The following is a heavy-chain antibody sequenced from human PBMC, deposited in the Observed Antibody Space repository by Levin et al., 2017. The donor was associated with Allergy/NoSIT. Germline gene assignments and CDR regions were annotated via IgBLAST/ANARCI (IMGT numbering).Heavy chain of an antibody. J-gene: IGHJ4*02. D-gene: IGHD6-19*01. Sequence: SETLSLTCTVSGASVTDYSWSWIRQPPGKGLEWMGYIYYTGGTNYSPSLKSRVSISIDTSKNQFSLKLSSVTAADTAVYYCARHRGTQSSGRYYFDYWGQGAPVTVSS. V-gene: IGHV4-59*08. CDR3: ARHRGTQSSGRYYFDY. CDR1: GASVTDYS. CDR2: IYYTGGT.